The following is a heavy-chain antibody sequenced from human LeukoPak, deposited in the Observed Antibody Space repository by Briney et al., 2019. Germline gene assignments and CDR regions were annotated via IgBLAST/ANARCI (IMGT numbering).Heavy chain of an antibody. CDR3: ASGYASGN. CDR1: GNTFFSYD. D-gene: IGHD2-2*01. V-gene: IGHV1-8*01. Sequence: ASVKVSCKASGNTFFSYDINWVGQATGQGLEWMGWMNPNSGNTDSARKFQGRVTLTRNTSIGTAYLELSSLKYEDTAVYYCASGYASGNWGQGTLVTVSS. J-gene: IGHJ4*02. CDR2: MNPNSGNT.